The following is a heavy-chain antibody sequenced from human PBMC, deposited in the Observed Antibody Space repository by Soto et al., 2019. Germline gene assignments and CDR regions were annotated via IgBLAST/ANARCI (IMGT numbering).Heavy chain of an antibody. D-gene: IGHD2-21*02. Sequence: QVQLMQSGGEVKMPGASVKVSCKASGYSFTSNGVSWVRQAPGQGLEWLGWISGDNGNTNYERKFQDRLTMTTDPSTSTAYMELRSLRSDDTAVYYCASDQDGDNIDYWGQGTLVTVSS. V-gene: IGHV1-18*04. CDR3: ASDQDGDNIDY. CDR1: GYSFTSNG. J-gene: IGHJ4*02. CDR2: ISGDNGNT.